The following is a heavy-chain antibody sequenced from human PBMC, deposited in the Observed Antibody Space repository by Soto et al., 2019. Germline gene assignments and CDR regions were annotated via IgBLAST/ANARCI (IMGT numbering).Heavy chain of an antibody. D-gene: IGHD2-2*01. CDR3: ARAGGYCSSTSCYSVGRYYGMDV. V-gene: IGHV4-31*03. J-gene: IGHJ6*02. Sequence: QVQLQESGPGLVKPSQTLSLTCTVSGGSISSGGYYWSWIRQHPGKGLEWIGYIYYSGSTYYNPSLKGRVTISVDTSKNQFSLKLSSVTAADTAVYYCARAGGYCSSTSCYSVGRYYGMDVWGQGTTVTVSS. CDR2: IYYSGST. CDR1: GGSISSGGYY.